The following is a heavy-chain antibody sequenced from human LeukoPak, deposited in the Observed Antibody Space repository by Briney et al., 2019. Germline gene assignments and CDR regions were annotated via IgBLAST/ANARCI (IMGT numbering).Heavy chain of an antibody. Sequence: GGSLRLSCAASGFTFSSYEINWVRQAPGKGLEWVSYISSSGSTIYYADSVKGRFTISRDNAKNSLYLQMNSLRAEDTAVYYCARGRDGSPHSDYWGQGTLVTVSS. V-gene: IGHV3-48*03. CDR2: ISSSGSTI. CDR1: GFTFSSYE. J-gene: IGHJ4*02. CDR3: ARGRDGSPHSDY. D-gene: IGHD5-24*01.